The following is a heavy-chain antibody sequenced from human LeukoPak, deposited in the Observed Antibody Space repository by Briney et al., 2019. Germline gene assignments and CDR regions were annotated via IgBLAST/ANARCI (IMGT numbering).Heavy chain of an antibody. CDR2: VSPDGTDR. V-gene: IGHV3-23*01. J-gene: IGHJ4*02. CDR3: VKSSGGARPHSRIFDF. Sequence: GGSLRLSCAASGLSISTYTMSWVRRAPGKGLEWVALVSPDGTDRYYADSVRGRFTISRDNSRNMMPLQMNSLRAEDTATYFCVKSSGGARPHSRIFDFWGQGTLITVSS. CDR1: GLSISTYT. D-gene: IGHD3-10*01.